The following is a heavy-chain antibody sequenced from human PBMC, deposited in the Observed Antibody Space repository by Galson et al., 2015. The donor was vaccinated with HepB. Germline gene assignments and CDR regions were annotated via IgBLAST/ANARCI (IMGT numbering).Heavy chain of an antibody. V-gene: IGHV3-33*01. Sequence: SLRLSCAASGFTFSSYGMHWVRQAPGKGLEWVAVIWYDGSNKYYADSVKGRFTISRDNSKNTLYLQMNSLRAEDTAVYYCARDSNLYDYGGSPYFDYWGQGTLVTVSS. CDR2: IWYDGSNK. J-gene: IGHJ4*02. CDR1: GFTFSSYG. CDR3: ARDSNLYDYGGSPYFDY. D-gene: IGHD4-23*01.